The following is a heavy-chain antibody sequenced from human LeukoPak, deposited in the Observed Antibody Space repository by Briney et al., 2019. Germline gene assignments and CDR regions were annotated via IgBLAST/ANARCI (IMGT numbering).Heavy chain of an antibody. V-gene: IGHV1-18*01. CDR2: ISAYNGNT. Sequence: ASVKVSCKASGGTFSSYAISWVRQAPGQGLEWMGWISAYNGNTNYAQKLQGRVTMTTDTSTSTAYMELRSLRSDDTAVYYCAGVGPRYCSGGSCSRFDPWGQGTLVTVSS. J-gene: IGHJ5*02. CDR3: AGVGPRYCSGGSCSRFDP. CDR1: GGTFSSYA. D-gene: IGHD2-15*01.